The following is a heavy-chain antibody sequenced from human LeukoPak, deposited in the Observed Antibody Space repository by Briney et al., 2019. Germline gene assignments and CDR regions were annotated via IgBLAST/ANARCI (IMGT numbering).Heavy chain of an antibody. CDR3: AKLQGSASRYYFDY. J-gene: IGHJ4*02. V-gene: IGHV3-23*01. CDR1: GFTFSTYA. CDR2: ISSGGGVT. D-gene: IGHD6-19*01. Sequence: GGSLRLSCAASGFTFSTYAMSWVRQAPGKGLEWVSTISSGGGVTYYADSVKGRFTISRDNFRNTLYVQLNTLRAEDTAVYYCAKLQGSASRYYFDYWGQGTLVTVSS.